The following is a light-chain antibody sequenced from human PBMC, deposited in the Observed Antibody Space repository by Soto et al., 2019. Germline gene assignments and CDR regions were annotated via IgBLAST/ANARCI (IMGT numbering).Light chain of an antibody. CDR1: QSVSSY. J-gene: IGKJ3*01. Sequence: EIVLTQSPATLSLSPGERATLSCRASQSVSSYLAWYQQKPGQAPRLLLYDASNRATGIPARFSGGGSGTDFTLTISSLEPEDFAVYYCQQRSNTFGPGTKVDIK. CDR2: DAS. V-gene: IGKV3-11*01. CDR3: QQRSNT.